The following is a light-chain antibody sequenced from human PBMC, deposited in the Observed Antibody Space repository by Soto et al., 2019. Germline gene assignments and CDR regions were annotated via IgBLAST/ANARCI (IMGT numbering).Light chain of an antibody. CDR3: QQYYSTPIT. CDR1: QSVLYSSNNKTY. Sequence: DIVMPQSPDSLAVSLGERATIYCNSRQSVLYSSNNKTYLAWYKQIPGQPPKLVSYWASTRESGVPDRFSGSGSGTDFTLTISSLQAEDVAVYYCQQYYSTPITFGQGTRLEIK. CDR2: WAS. V-gene: IGKV4-1*01. J-gene: IGKJ5*01.